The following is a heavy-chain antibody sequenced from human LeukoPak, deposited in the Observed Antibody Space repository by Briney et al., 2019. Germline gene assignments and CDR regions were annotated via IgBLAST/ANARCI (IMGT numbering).Heavy chain of an antibody. Sequence: ASVKVSCKASGYTFTSYYMHWVRQAPGQGLEWMGIINPSGGSTSYAQKFQGRVTMTRDTSTSTVYMELSSLRSEDTAVYYCASLAASYYYDSSGTYYFDYWGQGTLVTVSS. J-gene: IGHJ4*02. D-gene: IGHD3-22*01. CDR2: INPSGGST. CDR3: ASLAASYYYDSSGTYYFDY. V-gene: IGHV1-46*01. CDR1: GYTFTSYY.